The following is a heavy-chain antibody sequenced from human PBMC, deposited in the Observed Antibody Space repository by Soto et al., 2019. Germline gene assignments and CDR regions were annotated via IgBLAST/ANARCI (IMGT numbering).Heavy chain of an antibody. J-gene: IGHJ4*01. Sequence: SETLSLTCTVSGGSISSGGYYWSWIRQHPGKGLEWIGYIYYSGSTYYNPSLKSRVTISVDTSKNQFSLKLSSVTAVDTAVYYCAVVVPARSAYWGHGTLVTVSS. CDR2: IYYSGST. CDR3: AVVVPARSAY. V-gene: IGHV4-31*03. D-gene: IGHD2-2*01. CDR1: GGSISSGGYY.